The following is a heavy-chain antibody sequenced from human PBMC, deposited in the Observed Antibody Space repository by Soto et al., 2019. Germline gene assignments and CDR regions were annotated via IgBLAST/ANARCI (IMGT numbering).Heavy chain of an antibody. D-gene: IGHD2-2*03. J-gene: IGHJ3*02. V-gene: IGHV1-8*01. CDR3: ARASYLDPAFDI. CDR2: VNPNSGNT. CDR1: GYTFTSYD. Sequence: QVQLVQSGAEVKRPGASVKVSCKASGYTFTSYDFNWVRQAPRQGLEWMGWVNPNSGNTDYAQKFQGSVTMTRNTSIRQAYMELCSRRCDYTAVYYCARASYLDPAFDIWGQGTMVTVSS.